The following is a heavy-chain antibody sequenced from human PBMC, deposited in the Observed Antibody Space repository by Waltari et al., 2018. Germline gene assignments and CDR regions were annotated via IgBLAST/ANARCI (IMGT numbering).Heavy chain of an antibody. CDR2: VRGDGKT. D-gene: IGHD2-15*01. Sequence: QLQLQESGPGLVKPSGTLSLICAVSGDSMYSSDCWSWVRQPPGKGLEWIGQVRGDGKTNYDPSFASRVTMSLATSTYRVALKVTSATAADTALYYCARDRGRGLYLDTWGQGTLVTVSP. CDR3: ARDRGRGLYLDT. CDR1: GDSMYSSDC. J-gene: IGHJ4*02. V-gene: IGHV4-4*02.